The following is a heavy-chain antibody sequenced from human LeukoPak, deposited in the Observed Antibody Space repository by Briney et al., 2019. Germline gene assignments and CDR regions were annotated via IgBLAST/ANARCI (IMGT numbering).Heavy chain of an antibody. V-gene: IGHV4-34*01. CDR3: ARHGRNRFRSGSWVSYYYYYMDV. Sequence: NPSETLSLTCAVYGGSFSGYYWSWIRQPPGKGLEWIGEINHSGSTNYNPSLKSRVTISVDTSKNQFSLKLSSVTAADTAVYYCARHGRNRFRSGSWVSYYYYYMDVWGKGTTVTISS. CDR1: GGSFSGYY. D-gene: IGHD3-10*01. J-gene: IGHJ6*03. CDR2: INHSGST.